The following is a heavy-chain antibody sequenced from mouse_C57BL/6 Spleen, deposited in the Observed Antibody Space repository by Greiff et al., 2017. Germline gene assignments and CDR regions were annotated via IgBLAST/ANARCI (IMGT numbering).Heavy chain of an antibody. CDR1: GFTFSSYG. D-gene: IGHD2-4*01. J-gene: IGHJ3*01. CDR2: ISSGGSYT. Sequence: DVKLVESGGDLVKPGGSLKLSCAASGFTFSSYGMSWVRQTPDKRLEWVATISSGGSYTYYPDSVKGRFTISRDNAKNTLYLQMSSLKSEDTAMYYCARRGSYDYEFAYWGQGTLVTVSA. V-gene: IGHV5-6*02. CDR3: ARRGSYDYEFAY.